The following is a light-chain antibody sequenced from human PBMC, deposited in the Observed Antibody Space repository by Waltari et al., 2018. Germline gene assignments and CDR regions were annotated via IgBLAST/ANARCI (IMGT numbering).Light chain of an antibody. CDR3: QQSYTTPYT. CDR1: QLVDNF. J-gene: IGKJ2*01. V-gene: IGKV1-39*01. CDR2: AAS. Sequence: DIPMTQSPSSLSVSVGARVTITCRASQLVDNFLNWYQQKPGQAPSLLIYAASSLQSGVPSRFSGRGSGTDFTLTISSLQPEDFATYYCQQSYTTPYTFGQGTRLDIK.